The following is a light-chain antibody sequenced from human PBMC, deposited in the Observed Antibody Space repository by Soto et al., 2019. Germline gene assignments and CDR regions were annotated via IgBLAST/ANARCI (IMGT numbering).Light chain of an antibody. CDR2: GTS. J-gene: IGKJ5*01. CDR3: QQYGNSPIT. CDR1: ERIYSAY. Sequence: EVVLTQSPGTLSLSRGERATLSCRASERIYSAYLGWYQQKPGQAPRLLIYGTSSRATGIPDRFSGSGSGTDFTLTIRRLEPEDFAVYYCQQYGNSPITFGQGTRVEIK. V-gene: IGKV3-20*01.